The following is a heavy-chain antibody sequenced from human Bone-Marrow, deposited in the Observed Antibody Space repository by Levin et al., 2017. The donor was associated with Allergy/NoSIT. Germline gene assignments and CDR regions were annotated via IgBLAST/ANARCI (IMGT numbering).Heavy chain of an antibody. CDR1: GGSIRSGGYY. CDR3: ARIPDTTSEFDY. D-gene: IGHD5-18*01. J-gene: IGHJ4*02. V-gene: IGHV4-31*03. CDR2: IYDNGST. Sequence: SETLSLTCTVSGGSIRSGGYYWSWIRQHPGKGLEWIGYIYDNGSTSYNPSLESRVAISVDTSKNQFYLKLTSLTAADTAVYYCARIPDTTSEFDYWGQGTLVTVSS.